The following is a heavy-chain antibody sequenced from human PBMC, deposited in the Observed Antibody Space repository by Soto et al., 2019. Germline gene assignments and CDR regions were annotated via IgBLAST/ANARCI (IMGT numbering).Heavy chain of an antibody. Sequence: EVQLVESGGGLVQPGGSLRLSCAASGFTFSSYSMNLVRQAPGKGLEWVSYISSSSSTIYYADSVKGRFTISRDNAKNSLYLKMNSLRADDTAVYYCARANYYGSPGDFDYWGQGTLVTVSS. D-gene: IGHD3-10*01. CDR2: ISSSSSTI. CDR3: ARANYYGSPGDFDY. V-gene: IGHV3-48*01. CDR1: GFTFSSYS. J-gene: IGHJ4*02.